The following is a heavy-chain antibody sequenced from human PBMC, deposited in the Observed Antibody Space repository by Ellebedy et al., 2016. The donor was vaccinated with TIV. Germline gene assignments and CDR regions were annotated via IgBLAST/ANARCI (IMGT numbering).Heavy chain of an antibody. V-gene: IGHV3-23*01. CDR2: ISGGAYST. D-gene: IGHD6-25*01. CDR3: AKEPGIVAAAFYGH. J-gene: IGHJ4*02. CDR1: GFPFSSYA. Sequence: GESLKISCAASGFPFSSYAMNWVRQAPGKGLEWVSGISGGAYSTTYADSVKGRFIISRDNSNNTLYLQMNSLRAEDTAVYYCAKEPGIVAAAFYGHWGQGTLVTVSS.